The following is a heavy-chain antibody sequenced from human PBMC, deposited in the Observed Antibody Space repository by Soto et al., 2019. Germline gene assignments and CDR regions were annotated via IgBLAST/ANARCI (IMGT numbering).Heavy chain of an antibody. J-gene: IGHJ5*02. Sequence: SETLSLTCGVSGGSISSINWWCWVRQTPGKGLEWIGEIYYSGTTNYNPSLTSRVTMSIDKSKNQFFLNLTSVTAADTAVYYCARSSRVSATYWFDAWGQGTLVTVSS. CDR3: ARSSRVSATYWFDA. D-gene: IGHD2-8*01. V-gene: IGHV4-4*02. CDR2: IYYSGTT. CDR1: GGSISSINW.